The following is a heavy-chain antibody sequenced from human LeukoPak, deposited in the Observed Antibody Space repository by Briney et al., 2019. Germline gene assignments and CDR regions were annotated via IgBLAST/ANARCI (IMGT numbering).Heavy chain of an antibody. Sequence: SETLSLTCTVSGGSVSSGSYYWSWIRQPPGKGLEWIGYIYYSGSTNYNPSLKSRVTISADTSKNQFSLKLSSVTAADTAVYYCARLRGWFDPWGQGTLVTVSS. J-gene: IGHJ5*02. CDR1: GGSVSSGSYY. CDR2: IYYSGST. V-gene: IGHV4-61*01. CDR3: ARLRGWFDP. D-gene: IGHD4/OR15-4a*01.